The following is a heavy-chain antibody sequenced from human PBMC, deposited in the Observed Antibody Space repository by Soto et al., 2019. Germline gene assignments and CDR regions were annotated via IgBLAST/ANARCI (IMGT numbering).Heavy chain of an antibody. D-gene: IGHD6-13*01. CDR2: ISYDGSNK. CDR1: GFTFSSYG. Sequence: GGSLRLSCAASGFTFSSYGMHWVRQAPGKGLEWVAVISYDGSNKYYADSVKGRFTISRDNSKYTLYLQMNSLRAEDTAVYYCAKEGSSSWYGSFYFDYWGQGTLVTVSS. J-gene: IGHJ4*02. V-gene: IGHV3-30*18. CDR3: AKEGSSSWYGSFYFDY.